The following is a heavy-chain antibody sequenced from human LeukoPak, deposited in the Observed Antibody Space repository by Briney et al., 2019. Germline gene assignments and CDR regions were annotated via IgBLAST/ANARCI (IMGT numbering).Heavy chain of an antibody. CDR2: INHSGST. V-gene: IGHV4-34*01. J-gene: IGHJ4*02. Sequence: SETLSLTCAVYGGSFSGYYWSWIRQPPGKGLEWIGEINHSGSTNYNPSLKSRVTIPVDTSKNQFSLKLSSVTAADTAVYYCARGFDHGVSSSWFFDYWGQGTLVTVSS. CDR3: ARGFDHGVSSSWFFDY. CDR1: GGSFSGYY. D-gene: IGHD6-13*01.